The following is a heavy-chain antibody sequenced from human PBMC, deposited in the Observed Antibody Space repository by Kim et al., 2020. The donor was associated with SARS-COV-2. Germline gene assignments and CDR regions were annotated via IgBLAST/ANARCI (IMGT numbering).Heavy chain of an antibody. J-gene: IGHJ6*02. CDR1: GFTFGDYA. D-gene: IGHD5-18*01. Sequence: GGSLRLSCTASGFTFGDYAMSWFRQAPGKGLEWVGFIRSKAYGGTTEYAAFVKGRFTISRDDSKSIAYLQMNSLKTEDTAVYYCTRPDTNAAQGTAMVYGMDVWGQGTTVTVSS. V-gene: IGHV3-49*03. CDR3: TRPDTNAAQGTAMVYGMDV. CDR2: IRSKAYGGTT.